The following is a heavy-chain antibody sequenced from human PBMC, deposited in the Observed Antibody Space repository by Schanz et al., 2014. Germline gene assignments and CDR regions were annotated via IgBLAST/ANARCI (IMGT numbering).Heavy chain of an antibody. CDR2: INPYDDTI. CDR1: NYIFTKYY. V-gene: IGHV1-46*01. Sequence: QVQLVQSGAEVKKPGASVKLSCKASNYIFTKYYIHCVRQAPGQGLEWMGLINPYDDTIDYAQKFQGRVTMTRDTSTSTAYMELSSLRSEDTAVYYCARGLGDERWLDLNEAFDIWGQGTRVTVSS. J-gene: IGHJ3*02. CDR3: ARGLGDERWLDLNEAFDI. D-gene: IGHD6-19*01.